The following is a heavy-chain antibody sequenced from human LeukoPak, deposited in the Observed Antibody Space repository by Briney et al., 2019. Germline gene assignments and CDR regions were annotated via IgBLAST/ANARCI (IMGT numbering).Heavy chain of an antibody. CDR2: IYYSGST. CDR1: GGSISSSSCY. CDR3: ARTGSSGWYFLDY. J-gene: IGHJ4*02. V-gene: IGHV4-39*07. Sequence: SETLSLTCTVSGGSISSSSCYWGWIRQPPRKGLEWIGSIYYSGSTYYNPSLKSRVTISVDTSKNQFFLKLSSVTAADTAVYYCARTGSSGWYFLDYWGQGTLVTVSS. D-gene: IGHD6-19*01.